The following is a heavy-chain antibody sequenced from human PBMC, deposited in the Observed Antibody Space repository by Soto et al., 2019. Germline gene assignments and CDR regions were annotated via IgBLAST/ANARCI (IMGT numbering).Heavy chain of an antibody. V-gene: IGHV1-69*13. CDR2: IIPIFGTA. D-gene: IGHD3-22*01. CDR3: VYYYDSSGYSQTWFDP. Sequence: SVKVSCKASGGTFSSYAISWVRQAPGQGLEWMGGIIPIFGTANYAQKFQGRVTITADESTSTAYMELSSLRSEDTAVYYCVYYYDSSGYSQTWFDPWGQGTLVTVS. CDR1: GGTFSSYA. J-gene: IGHJ5*02.